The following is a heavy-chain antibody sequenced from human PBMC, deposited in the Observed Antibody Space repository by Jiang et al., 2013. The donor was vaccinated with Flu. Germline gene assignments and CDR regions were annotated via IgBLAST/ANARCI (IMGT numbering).Heavy chain of an antibody. D-gene: IGHD6-13*01. CDR2: ISWNSGSI. Sequence: GGGLVQPGRSLRLSCAASGFTFDDYAMHWVRQAPGKGLEWVSGISWNSGSIGYADSVKGRFTISRDNAKNSLYLQMNSLRAEDTALYYCAKDMGSSWSKRLDYWGQGTLVTVSS. CDR1: GFTFDDYA. CDR3: AKDMGSSWSKRLDY. V-gene: IGHV3-9*01. J-gene: IGHJ4*02.